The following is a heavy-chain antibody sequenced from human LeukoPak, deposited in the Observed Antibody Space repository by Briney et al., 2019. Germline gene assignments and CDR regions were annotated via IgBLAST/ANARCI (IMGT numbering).Heavy chain of an antibody. Sequence: PSETLSLTCAVYGGSFSGYYWTWIRQPPGKGLEWIGEVNHSGSTTCTPSLKSRVTISVDTSKNQFSLNLSSVTAADTAVYYCARRFRIHFDYWGQGSLVTVSS. D-gene: IGHD3-10*01. V-gene: IGHV4-34*01. J-gene: IGHJ4*02. CDR3: ARRFRIHFDY. CDR2: VNHSGST. CDR1: GGSFSGYY.